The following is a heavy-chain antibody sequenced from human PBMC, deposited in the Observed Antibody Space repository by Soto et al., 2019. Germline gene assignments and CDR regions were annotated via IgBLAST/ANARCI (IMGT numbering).Heavy chain of an antibody. CDR2: IIPIHGTT. CDR3: ARGWGLVS. Sequence: QMEQSGAEVRKPGSSVKVSCKPSGGSLTSYPMAWVRQAPGQGFEWMGVIIPIHGTTEYAQKFQGRVTSTADESTNRATLELTGLKSEDTAVYYCARGWGLVSWGQGTLVTVSS. J-gene: IGHJ4*02. D-gene: IGHD3-16*01. V-gene: IGHV1-69*01. CDR1: GGSLTSYP.